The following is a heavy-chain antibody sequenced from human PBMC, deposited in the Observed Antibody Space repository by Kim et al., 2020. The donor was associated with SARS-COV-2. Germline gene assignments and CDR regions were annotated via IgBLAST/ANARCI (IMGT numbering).Heavy chain of an antibody. V-gene: IGHV3-49*04. CDR2: IRKKAYGGTT. CDR3: SRDYGMDV. J-gene: IGHJ6*02. CDR1: GFSFGDYG. Sequence: GGSLRLSCTTSGFSFGDYGMTWVRQAPGKGLEWVGFIRKKAYGGTTEYAASVKGRFAISRDDFKSIAYLQIDSLKTEDTALYFCSRDYGMDVWGQGTTVTVSS.